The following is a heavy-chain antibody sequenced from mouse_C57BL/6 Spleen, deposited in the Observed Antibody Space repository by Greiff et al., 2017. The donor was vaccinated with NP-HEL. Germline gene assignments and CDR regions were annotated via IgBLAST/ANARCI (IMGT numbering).Heavy chain of an antibody. J-gene: IGHJ3*01. CDR3: AYGNQPPFAY. Sequence: QVQLQQPGAELVRPGSSVKLSCKASGYTFTSYWMDWVKQRPGQGLEWVGNIYPSDSETHYNQKFKDKATLTVDKSSSTAYMQLSSLTSEAAAGYDCAYGNQPPFAYWGQGTLVTVSA. D-gene: IGHD2-1*01. V-gene: IGHV1-61*01. CDR2: IYPSDSET. CDR1: GYTFTSYW.